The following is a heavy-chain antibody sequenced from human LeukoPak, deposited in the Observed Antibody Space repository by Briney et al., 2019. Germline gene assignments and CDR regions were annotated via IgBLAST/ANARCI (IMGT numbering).Heavy chain of an antibody. CDR3: ARVGKQWLVLRGWFDP. CDR1: GGSFSGYY. D-gene: IGHD6-19*01. Sequence: SETLSLTCAVYGGSFSGYYWSWIRQPPGKGLEWIGEINHSGSTNYNPSLKNRVTISVDTSKNRFSLKLSSVTAADTAVYYCARVGKQWLVLRGWFDPWGQGTLVTVSS. V-gene: IGHV4-34*01. CDR2: INHSGST. J-gene: IGHJ5*02.